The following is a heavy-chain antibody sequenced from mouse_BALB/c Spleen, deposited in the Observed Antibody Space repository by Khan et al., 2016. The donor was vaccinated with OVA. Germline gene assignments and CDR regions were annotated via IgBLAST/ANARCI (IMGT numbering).Heavy chain of an antibody. CDR3: ARSYGSMDY. J-gene: IGHJ4*01. CDR2: INPSTGYT. CDR1: GYTFTNYW. V-gene: IGHV1-7*01. D-gene: IGHD1-1*01. Sequence: VQLQQSGAELAKPGASVKMSCKASGYTFTNYWMHWVKQRPGQGLEWIGYINPSTGYTEYNQKFKDEATLTADKSSSTAYMQLSSLTSEDSAVYFCARSYGSMDYWGQGTSVTVSS.